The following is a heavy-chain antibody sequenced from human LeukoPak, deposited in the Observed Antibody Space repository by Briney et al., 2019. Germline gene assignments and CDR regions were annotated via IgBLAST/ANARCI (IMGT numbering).Heavy chain of an antibody. V-gene: IGHV3-33*06. Sequence: GRSLRLSCAASGFTFSSYGMHWVRQAPGKGLEWVAVIWYDGSNKYYADSVKGRFTISRDNSKNTLYLQMNSLRAEDTAVYYCAKEFYAVTGGAFDIWGQGTMVTVSS. CDR1: GFTFSSYG. CDR2: IWYDGSNK. J-gene: IGHJ3*02. CDR3: AKEFYAVTGGAFDI. D-gene: IGHD2/OR15-2a*01.